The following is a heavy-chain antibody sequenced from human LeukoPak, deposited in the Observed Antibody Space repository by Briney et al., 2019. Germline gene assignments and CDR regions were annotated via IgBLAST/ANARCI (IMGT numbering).Heavy chain of an antibody. J-gene: IGHJ4*02. Sequence: GGSLRLSCAASGFTFSSYAMHWVRQAPGKGLEWVAVISYDGSNKYYADSVKGRFTISRDNSKNTLYLQMNSLRAEDTAVYYCARGPEGFTGVDYWGQGTLVTVSS. CDR2: ISYDGSNK. V-gene: IGHV3-30-3*01. CDR3: ARGPEGFTGVDY. CDR1: GFTFSSYA. D-gene: IGHD1-14*01.